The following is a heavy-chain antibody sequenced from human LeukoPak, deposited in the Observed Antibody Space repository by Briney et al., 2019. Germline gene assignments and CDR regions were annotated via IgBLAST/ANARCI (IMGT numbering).Heavy chain of an antibody. J-gene: IGHJ4*02. Sequence: SQTLSLTCTVSGGSISRGSYYWSWIRQPAGKGLEWIGRIYTSGSTNYNPSLRSRVTMSVDTSKNLFSLKLSSVTAADTAVYYCAREEDYGSGSYSPNFDYWGQGTLATVSS. CDR3: AREEDYGSGSYSPNFDY. D-gene: IGHD3-10*01. CDR2: IYTSGST. CDR1: GGSISRGSYY. V-gene: IGHV4-61*02.